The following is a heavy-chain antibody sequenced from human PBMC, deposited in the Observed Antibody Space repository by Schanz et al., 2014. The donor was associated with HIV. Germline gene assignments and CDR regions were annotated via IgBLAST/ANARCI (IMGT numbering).Heavy chain of an antibody. Sequence: VQLLESGGGLVQPGGSLRLSCAASGFTFSTYGMHWVRQAPGKGLEWVAFITYDGSIKKHADSVRGRFTISRDNSKNTLYLQMDRLSDDDTSVYYCARGYWKYVNYWGQGTRVTVS. J-gene: IGHJ4*02. V-gene: IGHV3-30*03. D-gene: IGHD1-7*01. CDR2: ITYDGSIK. CDR1: GFTFSTYG. CDR3: ARGYWKYVNY.